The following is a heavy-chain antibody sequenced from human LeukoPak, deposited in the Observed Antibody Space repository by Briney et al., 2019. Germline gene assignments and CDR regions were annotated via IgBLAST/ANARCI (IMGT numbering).Heavy chain of an antibody. J-gene: IGHJ4*02. CDR1: GGSITRTNYY. CDR2: IYYSGTT. D-gene: IGHD1-26*01. V-gene: IGHV4-39*01. Sequence: SETLSLTCTVSGGSITRTNYYWGWIRQYPGKGLEWIGSIYYSGTTYHNPSPKTRVTISVDTSKNQFSLKLNSVTAADTAVYYCARYAVEYSGTYFDSWGQGSLVTVSS. CDR3: ARYAVEYSGTYFDS.